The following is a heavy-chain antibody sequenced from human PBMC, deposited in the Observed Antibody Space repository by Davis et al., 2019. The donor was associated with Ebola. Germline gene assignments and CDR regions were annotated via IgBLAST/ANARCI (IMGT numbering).Heavy chain of an antibody. V-gene: IGHV3-74*01. CDR2: INSDGTSS. J-gene: IGHJ4*02. D-gene: IGHD2-2*01. CDR1: GYTFSSFW. CDR3: ARLSRWVLWY. Sequence: GESLKISCKGSGYTFSSFWMNWVRQAPGKGLEWVSRINSDGTSSNYTDVVRGRFTVSRDNAKNSLYLQMNSLRAEDTAVYYCARLSRWVLWYWGQGTLVTVSS.